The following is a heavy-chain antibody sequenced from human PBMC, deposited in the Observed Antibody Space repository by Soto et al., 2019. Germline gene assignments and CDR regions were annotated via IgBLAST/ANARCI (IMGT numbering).Heavy chain of an antibody. Sequence: QVQLVESGGGVVQPGRSLRLSCAASGFTFSGYGMHWVRQAPGKNLEWVAITRHDGSNTYYADSVRGRFTISRDNSTKTLYLQMDSLRAEDTAVYYCARDGVGATTFFGYFDYWGQGTLVTVSS. J-gene: IGHJ4*02. V-gene: IGHV3-33*01. CDR1: GFTFSGYG. CDR3: ARDGVGATTFFGYFDY. D-gene: IGHD1-26*01. CDR2: TRHDGSNT.